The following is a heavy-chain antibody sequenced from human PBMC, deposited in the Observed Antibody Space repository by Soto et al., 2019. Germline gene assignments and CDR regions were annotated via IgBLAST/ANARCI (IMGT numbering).Heavy chain of an antibody. D-gene: IGHD5-18*01. CDR1: GYTFNRYY. Sequence: ASVKVSCKASGYTFNRYYMHWVRQAPGQGLEWMGIINPSGDSTTYAQKFQGRVTMTRDMSTSTVYMELSSLRSEDTAVYYCAREGYNYGHAPDYWGQGALVTVSS. J-gene: IGHJ4*02. V-gene: IGHV1-46*02. CDR3: AREGYNYGHAPDY. CDR2: INPSGDST.